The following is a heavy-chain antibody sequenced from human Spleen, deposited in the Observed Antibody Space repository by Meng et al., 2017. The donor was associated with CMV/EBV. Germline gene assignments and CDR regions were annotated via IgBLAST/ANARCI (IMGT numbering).Heavy chain of an antibody. CDR2: IIPILSIT. V-gene: IGHV1-69*04. CDR3: TRDVVRSGGNL. J-gene: IGHJ5*02. D-gene: IGHD2-21*01. Sequence: SVKVSCKASGGTFSSYSFSWVRQAPGQGLEWMGRIIPILSITNYAQNFQGRVTISADKSTSIVYMELNSLKSEDTAVYYCTRDVVRSGGNLWGQGSLVTVSS. CDR1: GGTFSSYS.